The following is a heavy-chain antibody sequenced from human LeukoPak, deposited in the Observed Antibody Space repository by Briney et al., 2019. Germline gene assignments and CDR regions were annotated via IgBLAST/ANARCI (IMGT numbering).Heavy chain of an antibody. Sequence: ASVKVSCKASGYTFTSYDINWVRQATGQGLEWMGWMNPNSGNTGYAQKFQGRVTITRNTSISTAYMELSSLRSEDTAVYYCARTGYYDYWSGYYSLFDYWGPGTLVTVSS. CDR3: ARTGYYDYWSGYYSLFDY. CDR2: MNPNSGNT. J-gene: IGHJ4*02. D-gene: IGHD3-3*01. CDR1: GYTFTSYD. V-gene: IGHV1-8*03.